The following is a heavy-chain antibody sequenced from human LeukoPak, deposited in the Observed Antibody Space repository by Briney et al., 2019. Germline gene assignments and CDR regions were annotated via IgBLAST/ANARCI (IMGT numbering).Heavy chain of an antibody. V-gene: IGHV3-30*02. CDR3: AKRGDPGYYDSSGYSHDY. CDR2: IRYDGSNK. CDR1: GFTFSSYG. Sequence: GGSLRLSCAASGFTFSSYGMHWVRQAPGKGLEWVAFIRYDGSNKYYADSVKGRFTISRDNSKNTLYLQMNSLRAEDTAVYYCAKRGDPGYYDSSGYSHDYWGQGTLVTVSS. D-gene: IGHD3-22*01. J-gene: IGHJ4*02.